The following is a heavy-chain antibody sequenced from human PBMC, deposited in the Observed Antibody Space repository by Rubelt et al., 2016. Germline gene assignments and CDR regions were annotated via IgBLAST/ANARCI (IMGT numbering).Heavy chain of an antibody. D-gene: IGHD6-19*01. CDR3: ATQVVPGTAHQFAMDV. CDR2: VRFDGTRT. V-gene: IGHV3-30*02. J-gene: IGHJ6*02. Sequence: QAPGKGLEWVAVVRFDGTRTYYADSVRGRFTMSRDNSRSTLYLQMNSLRAEDTAVYYRATQVVPGTAHQFAMDVWGQGTKVTVSS.